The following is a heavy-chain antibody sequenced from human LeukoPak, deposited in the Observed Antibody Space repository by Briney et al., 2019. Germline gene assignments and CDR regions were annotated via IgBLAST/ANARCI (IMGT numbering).Heavy chain of an antibody. V-gene: IGHV4-61*01. CDR3: ARVTGYRIEDYFDY. Sequence: PSQTLSLTCTVSGGSISSGSYYWSWIRQPPGKGLEWIGYIYYSGSTNYNPSLKSRVTISVETSKNEFSLKLRSVTAADTAVYYCARVTGYRIEDYFDYWGQGTLVTVSS. CDR2: IYYSGST. D-gene: IGHD6-13*01. J-gene: IGHJ4*02. CDR1: GGSISSGSYY.